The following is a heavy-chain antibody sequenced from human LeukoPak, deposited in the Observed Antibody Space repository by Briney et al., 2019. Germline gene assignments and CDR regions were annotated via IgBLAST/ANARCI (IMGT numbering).Heavy chain of an antibody. CDR2: IYYTGIT. CDR3: ATSQCGSDCYLAGDY. Sequence: SETLSLTCAVSGGSVNSGSYYWSWIRQRPGKGLEWIGYIYYTGITNYNPSLKSRVTISVDTSKNQFSLNLNSVTAGDTAVYYCATSQCGSDCYLAGDYWGQGTLVTVSS. D-gene: IGHD2-21*02. V-gene: IGHV4-61*01. CDR1: GGSVNSGSYY. J-gene: IGHJ4*02.